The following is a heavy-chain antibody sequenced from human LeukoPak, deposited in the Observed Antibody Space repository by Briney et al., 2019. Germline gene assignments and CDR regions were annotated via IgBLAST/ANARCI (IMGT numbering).Heavy chain of an antibody. CDR1: GFTFSR. V-gene: IGHV3-21*01. CDR3: ARDREVDTAMFDY. CDR2: ISSSSSYI. J-gene: IGHJ4*02. Sequence: GGSLRLSCAASGFTFSRMNWVRQAPGQGLEWVSSISSSSSYIYYADSVKGRFTISRANATNSLYLQMNGLRAEDTAVYYCARDREVDTAMFDYWGQGTLVSVCS. D-gene: IGHD5-18*01.